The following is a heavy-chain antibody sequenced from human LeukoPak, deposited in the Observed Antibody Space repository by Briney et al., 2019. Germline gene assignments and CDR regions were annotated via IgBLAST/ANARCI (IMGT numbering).Heavy chain of an antibody. CDR3: ARDLVVLGYYDILTGYYSFDY. V-gene: IGHV1-24*01. CDR1: GYTLTELS. D-gene: IGHD3-9*01. CDR2: FDPEDGET. Sequence: ASVKVSCKVSGYTLTELSMHWVRQAPGKGLEWMGGFDPEDGETIYAQKFQGRVTMTTDTSTSTAYMELRSLRSDDTAVYYCARDLVVLGYYDILTGYYSFDYWGQGTLVTVSS. J-gene: IGHJ4*02.